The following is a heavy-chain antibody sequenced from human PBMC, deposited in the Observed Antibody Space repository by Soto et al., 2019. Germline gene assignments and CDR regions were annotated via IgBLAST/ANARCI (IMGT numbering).Heavy chain of an antibody. Sequence: QLQLQESGPGLVKPSETLSLTCTVTSGSISSTIYSWDWIRQPPGKGLEWIGSIFYSGSTYYNPSLKSRVTISVDTSKNQFSLTLTTVTAADTAVYYCARQCRGVTCHWFVPWGQGTLVTVYS. J-gene: IGHJ5*02. D-gene: IGHD2-15*01. CDR2: IFYSGST. V-gene: IGHV4-39*01. CDR3: ARQCRGVTCHWFVP. CDR1: SGSISSTIYS.